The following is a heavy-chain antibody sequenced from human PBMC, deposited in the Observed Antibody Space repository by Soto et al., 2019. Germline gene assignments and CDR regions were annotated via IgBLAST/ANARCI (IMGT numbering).Heavy chain of an antibody. D-gene: IGHD2-15*01. CDR1: GFTVSSNY. CDR3: ARVFRSVDPYYYYYYMDV. J-gene: IGHJ6*03. Sequence: GGSLRLSCAASGFTVSSNYMSWVRQAPGKGLEWVSVIYSGGSTYYADSVKGRFTISRDNSKNTLYLQMNSLRAEDTAVYYCARVFRSVDPYYYYYYMDVWGKGTTVTVSS. V-gene: IGHV3-66*01. CDR2: IYSGGST.